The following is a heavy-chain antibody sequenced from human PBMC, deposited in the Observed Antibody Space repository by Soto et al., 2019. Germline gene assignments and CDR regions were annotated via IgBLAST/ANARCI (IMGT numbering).Heavy chain of an antibody. Sequence: GASVKVSCKASGYTFSTYGISWVRQAPGQGLEWMGIINPSGGSTSYAQKFQGRVTMTRDTSTSTVYMELSSLRSEDTAVYYCARDDYGGNLRKYYYYGMDVWGQGTTVTVSS. CDR2: INPSGGST. CDR1: GYTFSTYG. V-gene: IGHV1-46*01. J-gene: IGHJ6*02. D-gene: IGHD4-17*01. CDR3: ARDDYGGNLRKYYYYGMDV.